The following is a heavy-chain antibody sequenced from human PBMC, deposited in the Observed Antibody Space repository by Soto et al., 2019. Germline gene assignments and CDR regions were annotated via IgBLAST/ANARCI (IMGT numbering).Heavy chain of an antibody. CDR2: IYYSGST. CDR1: GGSITSDDFY. D-gene: IGHD3-22*01. Sequence: SETLSLTCTVSGGSITSDDFYWSWIRQPPGKGLEWIGYIYYSGSTYYNPSLKSRVSISLDTSKKQFSLKLNSVTASDTAVYYCARGRGFYYDSSGYYFDYWGQGTPVTAPQ. V-gene: IGHV4-30-4*01. CDR3: ARGRGFYYDSSGYYFDY. J-gene: IGHJ4*02.